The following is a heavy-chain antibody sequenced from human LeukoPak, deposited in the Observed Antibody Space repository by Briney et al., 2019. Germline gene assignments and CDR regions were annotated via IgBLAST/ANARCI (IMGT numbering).Heavy chain of an antibody. D-gene: IGHD3-10*01. CDR1: GYTFTNHG. CDR3: ARKNSGSKDDAFDI. J-gene: IGHJ3*02. CDR2: ISDHSRDG. Sequence: ASVKVSCKASGYTFTNHGISWVRQAPGQGLEWVGWISDHSRDGHYAQKSQGRVTMTSDTSATTAYMELRSLRPDDAAVYYCARKNSGSKDDAFDIWGQGTMVTVSA. V-gene: IGHV1-18*04.